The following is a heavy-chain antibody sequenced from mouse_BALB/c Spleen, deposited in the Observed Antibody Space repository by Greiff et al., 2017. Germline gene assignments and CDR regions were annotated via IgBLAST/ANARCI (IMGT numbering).Heavy chain of an antibody. V-gene: IGHV5-12-2*01. CDR2: ISNGGGST. CDR3: ERHGDWYFDV. CDR1: GFTFSSYT. J-gene: IGHJ1*01. Sequence: EVKLMESGGGLVQPGGSLKLSCAASGFTFSSYTMSWVRQTPEKRLEWVAYISNGGGSTYYPDTVKGRFTISRDNAKNTLYLQMSSLKSEDTAMYYCERHGDWYFDVWGAGTTVTVSS.